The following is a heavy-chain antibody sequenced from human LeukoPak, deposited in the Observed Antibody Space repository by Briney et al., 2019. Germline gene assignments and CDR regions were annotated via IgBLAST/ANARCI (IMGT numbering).Heavy chain of an antibody. CDR3: ARGPSCTSTSCYVIGALDI. CDR1: GFTFDIYA. V-gene: IGHV3-23*01. Sequence: PGGSLRLSCAASGFTFDIYAMTWVRQAPGKGPDRVSGISASANSTYYADSVKGRFIVSRDNSKNTLFLQMNSLRVDDMAVYYCARGPSCTSTSCYVIGALDIWGLGTTVTVSS. J-gene: IGHJ3*02. CDR2: ISASANST. D-gene: IGHD2-2*01.